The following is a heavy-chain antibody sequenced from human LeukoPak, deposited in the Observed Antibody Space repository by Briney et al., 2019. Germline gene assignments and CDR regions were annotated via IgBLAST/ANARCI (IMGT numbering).Heavy chain of an antibody. CDR1: GGSISSYY. J-gene: IGHJ4*02. CDR2: IYYGGST. Sequence: SETLSLTCTVSGGSISSYYWSWIRQPPGKGLEWIGYIYYGGSTNYNPSLKSRVTISVDTSKNQFSLKLSSVTAADTAVYYCARYSREAPYDSSGYYYFDYWAREPWSPSPQ. D-gene: IGHD3-22*01. V-gene: IGHV4-59*08. CDR3: ARYSREAPYDSSGYYYFDY.